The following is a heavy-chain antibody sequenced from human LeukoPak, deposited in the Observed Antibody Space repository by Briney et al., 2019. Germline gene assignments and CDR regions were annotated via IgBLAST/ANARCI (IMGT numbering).Heavy chain of an antibody. Sequence: GASVKVSCKASGYTFTGYYMHWVRQAPGQGLEWMGWINPNSGGTNYAQKFQGRVTMTRDTSISTAYIELSRLRSDDTAVYYCARDREYSYGYPKSWFDPWGQGTLVTVSS. CDR3: ARDREYSYGYPKSWFDP. D-gene: IGHD5-18*01. J-gene: IGHJ5*02. V-gene: IGHV1-2*02. CDR2: INPNSGGT. CDR1: GYTFTGYY.